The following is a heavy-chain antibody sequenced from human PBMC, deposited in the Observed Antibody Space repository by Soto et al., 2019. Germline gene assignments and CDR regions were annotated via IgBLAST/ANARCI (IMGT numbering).Heavy chain of an antibody. CDR1: GYTFTSSG. J-gene: IGHJ6*02. CDR3: ARDRCTTVTCYTHQLDV. CDR2: ISPYSGHT. D-gene: IGHD2-8*01. V-gene: IGHV1-18*04. Sequence: QGQLVQSGGEVTKPGASVKVSCNASGYTFTSSGISWVRQAPGQGLGWMGWISPYSGHTKDAHRVQGMVTLTTDSSTGSAYMEMSSLAPDATAVYYCARDRCTTVTCYTHQLDVWGQGTTVKVSS.